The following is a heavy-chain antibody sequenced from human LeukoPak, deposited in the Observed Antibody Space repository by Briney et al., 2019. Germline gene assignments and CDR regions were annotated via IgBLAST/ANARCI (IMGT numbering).Heavy chain of an antibody. Sequence: ASVKVSCKASGYTFTNYYMHWVRQAPGQGLEWMGIINPSAGSTSYAQKFQGRITVTRDTSTSTVYMELRSLRPEDTAVYYCARDHRGKQLWLTRPDEFDAFDIWGQGTMVTVSS. D-gene: IGHD5-18*01. V-gene: IGHV1-46*01. CDR3: ARDHRGKQLWLTRPDEFDAFDI. J-gene: IGHJ3*02. CDR2: INPSAGST. CDR1: GYTFTNYY.